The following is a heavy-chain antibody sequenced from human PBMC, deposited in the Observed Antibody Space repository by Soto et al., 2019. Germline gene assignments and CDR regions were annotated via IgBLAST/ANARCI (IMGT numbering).Heavy chain of an antibody. Sequence: SETLSLTCTVSGGSISSYYWSWIRQPPGKGLEWIGYIYYSGSTNYNPSLKSRVTISVDTSKNQFSLKLSSVTAADTAVYYCARDLSRGSYYAFDIWGQGTMVTVSS. CDR1: GGSISSYY. D-gene: IGHD1-26*01. CDR2: IYYSGST. CDR3: ARDLSRGSYYAFDI. V-gene: IGHV4-59*01. J-gene: IGHJ3*02.